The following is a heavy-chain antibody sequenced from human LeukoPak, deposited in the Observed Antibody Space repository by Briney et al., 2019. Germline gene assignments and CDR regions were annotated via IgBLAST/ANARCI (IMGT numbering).Heavy chain of an antibody. J-gene: IGHJ4*02. CDR1: GITFSRFW. V-gene: IGHV3-7*03. CDR2: INRDGSEK. D-gene: IGHD6-13*01. Sequence: GGSLRLSCAASGITFSRFWMSWVRQAPGKGLQWVANINRDGSEKHYVDSVKGRFTISRDNAENSLYLQMNGLRAEDTAVYYCAKDQEQQLVLAFFDYWGQGTLVTVSS. CDR3: AKDQEQQLVLAFFDY.